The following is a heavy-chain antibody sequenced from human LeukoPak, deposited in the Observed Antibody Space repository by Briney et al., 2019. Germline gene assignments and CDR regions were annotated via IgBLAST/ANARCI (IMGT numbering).Heavy chain of an antibody. Sequence: GGSLRLSCAASGFTFSSFWMSWVGQAPGKGLEGVANIKPDGSEKYYVASLTGRFTISRDNAKPSLYLQMNRLRGEDTAVYYCTRARYGSGSLRDPWGQGDLVTVSS. CDR3: TRARYGSGSLRDP. J-gene: IGHJ5*02. D-gene: IGHD3-10*01. V-gene: IGHV3-7*03. CDR2: IKPDGSEK. CDR1: GFTFSSFW.